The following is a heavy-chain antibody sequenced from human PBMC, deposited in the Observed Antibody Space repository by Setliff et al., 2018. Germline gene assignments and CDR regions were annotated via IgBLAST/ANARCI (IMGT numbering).Heavy chain of an antibody. V-gene: IGHV3-15*01. CDR2: IKSKTDGGTI. J-gene: IGHJ4*02. CDR3: ITSSSWYPFDY. CDR1: GFTFSKAW. D-gene: IGHD6-13*01. Sequence: PGGSLRLSCAASGFTFSKAWMSWVRQAPGKGLEWVGRIKSKTDGGTIDYAAPVKGRLTISRDDSKNTLYLQMNSLKTEDTAVYYCITSSSWYPFDYWGQGTLVTVSS.